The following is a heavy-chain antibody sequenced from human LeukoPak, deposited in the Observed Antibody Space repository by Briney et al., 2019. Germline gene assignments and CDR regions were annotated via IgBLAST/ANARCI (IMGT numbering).Heavy chain of an antibody. Sequence: GASVKVFCKASGCTFNSYGISWVRQAPGQGLEWMGYINAYDGNTNYAQNFQGRVTMTTDTSTTTGYMELRSLRSDDTAVYYCARVGTITIFGGDYWGQGTLVTVSS. CDR3: ARVGTITIFGGDY. V-gene: IGHV1-18*01. CDR2: INAYDGNT. D-gene: IGHD3-3*01. J-gene: IGHJ4*02. CDR1: GCTFNSYG.